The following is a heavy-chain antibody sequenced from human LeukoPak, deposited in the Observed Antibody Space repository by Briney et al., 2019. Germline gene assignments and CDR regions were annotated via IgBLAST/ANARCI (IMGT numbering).Heavy chain of an antibody. CDR1: GGSISSADYY. D-gene: IGHD3-10*01. Sequence: SQTLSLTCTVSGGSISSADYYWSWIPQPPGKGLEWIGYIYHSGNTYYNPSLKSRVTISVDTSKNQFSLKLSSVTAADTAVYYCAGEVRPDGSARGYYFDYWGQGTLVTVSS. CDR2: IYHSGNT. J-gene: IGHJ4*02. CDR3: AGEVRPDGSARGYYFDY. V-gene: IGHV4-30-4*01.